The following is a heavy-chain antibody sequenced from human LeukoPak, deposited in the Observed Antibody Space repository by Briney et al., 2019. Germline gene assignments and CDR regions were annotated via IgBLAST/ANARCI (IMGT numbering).Heavy chain of an antibody. Sequence: QSGGSLRLSCAASGFTFSSYAMSWVRQAPGKGLEWVSAISGSGGSTYYADSVKGRFTISRDNSKNTLYLQMNSLRAEDTAVYYCAKARGHLGYCTNGVCYTSDYWGQGTLVTVSS. J-gene: IGHJ4*02. CDR1: GFTFSSYA. D-gene: IGHD2-8*01. CDR3: AKARGHLGYCTNGVCYTSDY. CDR2: ISGSGGST. V-gene: IGHV3-23*01.